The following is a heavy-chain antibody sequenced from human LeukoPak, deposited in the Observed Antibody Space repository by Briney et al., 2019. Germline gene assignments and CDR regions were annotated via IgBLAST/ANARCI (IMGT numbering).Heavy chain of an antibody. D-gene: IGHD6-19*01. CDR1: RFTFSSYS. CDR2: ISSSGSYI. V-gene: IGHV3-21*04. CDR3: AKDMVGVAGTGTGYYYYYYMDV. J-gene: IGHJ6*03. Sequence: PGGSLRLSCAASRFTFSSYSMNWVRQAPGKGLEWVSSISSSGSYIYYAESVKGRFTISRDNAKNSLYLQMNSLRTEDTALYYCAKDMVGVAGTGTGYYYYYYMDVWGKGTTVTVSS.